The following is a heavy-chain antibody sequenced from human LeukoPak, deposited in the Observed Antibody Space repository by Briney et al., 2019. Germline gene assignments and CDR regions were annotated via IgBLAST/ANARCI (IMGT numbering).Heavy chain of an antibody. Sequence: PGRSLRLSCAASGFTFSSYAMHWVRQAPGKGLEWVAVIWYDGSNKYYADSVKGRFTISRDNSKNTLYLQMNSLRAEDTAVYYCARSTSPYCSSTSCYSYYYYGMDVWGQGTTVTVSS. D-gene: IGHD2-2*01. CDR2: IWYDGSNK. J-gene: IGHJ6*02. V-gene: IGHV3-33*08. CDR1: GFTFSSYA. CDR3: ARSTSPYCSSTSCYSYYYYGMDV.